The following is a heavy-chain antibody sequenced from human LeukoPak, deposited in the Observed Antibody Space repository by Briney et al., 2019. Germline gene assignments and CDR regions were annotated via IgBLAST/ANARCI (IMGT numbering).Heavy chain of an antibody. D-gene: IGHD4-23*01. CDR1: GYTFTGYY. CDR3: ARVMDYGGNRENFDY. V-gene: IGHV1-2*02. J-gene: IGHJ4*02. Sequence: ASVKVSCKASGYTFTGYYMHWVRQAPGQGXXXXXXINPNSGGTNYAQKFQGRVTVTRDTSIRTAYMELTRLRSDDTAVYYCARVMDYGGNRENFDYWGQGTLVTVSS. CDR2: INPNSGGT.